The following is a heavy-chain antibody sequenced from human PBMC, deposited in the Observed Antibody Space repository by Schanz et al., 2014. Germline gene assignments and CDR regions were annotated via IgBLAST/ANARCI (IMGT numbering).Heavy chain of an antibody. D-gene: IGHD2-2*01. Sequence: QVQLVESGGGVVQPGRSLRLSCAASRFTFSSYTMHWVRQAPGKGLEWVALISYDGSNKYYADSVKGRFAISRENSKNTLYLQMNSLRAEDTAVYYCIRGDIMVVPVAHFWGQGILVTVSS. CDR3: IRGDIMVVPVAHF. CDR1: RFTFSSYT. V-gene: IGHV3-30*09. J-gene: IGHJ4*02. CDR2: ISYDGSNK.